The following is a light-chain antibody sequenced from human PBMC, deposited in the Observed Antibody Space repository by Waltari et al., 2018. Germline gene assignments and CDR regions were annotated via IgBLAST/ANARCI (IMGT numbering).Light chain of an antibody. V-gene: IGKV1D-12*01. J-gene: IGKJ5*01. CDR3: QQADTFPLT. CDR2: AAS. Sequence: DIQMTQSPSSVSASVGDRVTITCRASQDIHRWLAWYQQKPGKAPKLLIYAASTLQPWVPSRFRGSGSGTDYSLTFNRLQPEDFAIYYCQQADTFPLTFGQRKRLEIK. CDR1: QDIHRW.